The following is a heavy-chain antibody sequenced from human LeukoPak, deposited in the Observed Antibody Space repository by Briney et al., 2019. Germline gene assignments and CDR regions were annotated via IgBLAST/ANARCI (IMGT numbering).Heavy chain of an antibody. CDR3: ARGPSESYYYYGMDV. D-gene: IGHD2/OR15-2a*01. CDR1: GYTFTGYY. CDR2: INPNSGDT. V-gene: IGHV1-2*02. Sequence: ASVKVSCKASGYTFTGYYMHWVRQAPGQGLEWMGWINPNSGDTNYAQKFQGRVTMTRDTSISTAYMELSRLRSGDTAVYYCARGPSESYYYYGMDVWGRGATVTVSS. J-gene: IGHJ6*02.